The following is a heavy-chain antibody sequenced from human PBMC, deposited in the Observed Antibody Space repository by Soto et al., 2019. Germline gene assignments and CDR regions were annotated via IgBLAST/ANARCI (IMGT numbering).Heavy chain of an antibody. J-gene: IGHJ5*02. V-gene: IGHV3-74*01. Sequence: EVQLVESGGGLVQPGGSLRLSCAASGFTFSSYWMHWVRQAPGKGLVWVSRINSDGSSTSYADSVKGRFTISRDNAKNTLYLQMNSLRAEDTAVYYCARDGGIAVAGGYNWFDPWGQGTLVTVSS. CDR2: INSDGSST. D-gene: IGHD6-19*01. CDR3: ARDGGIAVAGGYNWFDP. CDR1: GFTFSSYW.